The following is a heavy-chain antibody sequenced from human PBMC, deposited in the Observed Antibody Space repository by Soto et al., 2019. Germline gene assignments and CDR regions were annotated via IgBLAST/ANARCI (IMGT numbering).Heavy chain of an antibody. Sequence: TLSLTCTVSGGSVSSGSYYWSWIRQPPGKGLEWIGYIYYSGSTNYNPSLKSRVTISVDTSKNQFSLKLSSVTAADTAVYYCARAAAAGSYYGMDVWGQGTRSPSP. CDR3: ARAAAAGSYYGMDV. D-gene: IGHD6-13*01. V-gene: IGHV4-61*01. CDR2: IYYSGST. J-gene: IGHJ6*02. CDR1: GGSVSSGSYY.